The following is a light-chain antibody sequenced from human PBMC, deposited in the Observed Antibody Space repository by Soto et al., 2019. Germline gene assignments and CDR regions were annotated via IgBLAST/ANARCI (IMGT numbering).Light chain of an antibody. CDR2: WAS. CDR1: RNLLYSSNDKNY. J-gene: IGKJ1*01. V-gene: IGKV4-1*01. CDR3: QQYYDTPT. Sequence: DIVMTQSPDSLAVSLGERATINCKSSRNLLYSSNDKNYLAWYQQKPGQPPNLLIYWASTRESGVPDRFSGSGSGTDFTLTISSLQAEDVAVYYCQQYYDTPTFGQGTKVEI.